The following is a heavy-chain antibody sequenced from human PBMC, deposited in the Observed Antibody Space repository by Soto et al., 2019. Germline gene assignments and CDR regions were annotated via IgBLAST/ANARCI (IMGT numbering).Heavy chain of an antibody. CDR2: IIPVIGKP. V-gene: IGHV1-69*01. CDR3: ATGEWELPHF. J-gene: IGHJ4*02. CDR1: GGSFSNDP. Sequence: QVQLVQSGAEVKKPGSSVKVSCKASGGSFSNDPISWVRQAPGQGLEWMGGIIPVIGKPDYAQKYQGRVTIAADESTSPASMERTNLVSQDTAMYYCATGEWELPHFWGQGSLLTVSS. D-gene: IGHD1-26*01.